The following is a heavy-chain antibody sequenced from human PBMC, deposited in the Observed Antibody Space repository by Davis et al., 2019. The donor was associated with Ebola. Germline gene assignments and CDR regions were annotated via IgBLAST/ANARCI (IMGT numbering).Heavy chain of an antibody. CDR2: IWYDGSNK. J-gene: IGHJ4*02. Sequence: GESLKISCAASGFTFSSYGMHWVRQAPGKGLEWVAVIWYDGSNKYYADSVKGRFTISRDNSKNTLYLQMNSLRAEDTAVYYCARSWDIVATTGVDYWGQGTLVTVSS. CDR3: ARSWDIVATTGVDY. CDR1: GFTFSSYG. V-gene: IGHV3-33*01. D-gene: IGHD5-12*01.